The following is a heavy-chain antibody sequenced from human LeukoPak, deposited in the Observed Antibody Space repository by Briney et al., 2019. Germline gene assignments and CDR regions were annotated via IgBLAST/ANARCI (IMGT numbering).Heavy chain of an antibody. CDR1: GFTFSSYS. CDR3: ARSRGGSGSAR. J-gene: IGHJ4*02. V-gene: IGHV3-21*01. CDR2: ISSSSNYI. D-gene: IGHD6-19*01. Sequence: GGSLRLSCAASGFTFSSYSMNWVRQAPGKGLEWVSSISSSSNYIYYADSVKGRFTISRDNAKNSLNLQMNSLRAEDTAVYYCARSRGGSGSARWGQGTLVTVSS.